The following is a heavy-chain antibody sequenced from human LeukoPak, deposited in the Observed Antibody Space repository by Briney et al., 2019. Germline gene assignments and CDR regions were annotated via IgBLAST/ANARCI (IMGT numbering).Heavy chain of an antibody. Sequence: GGSLRLSCAASGFTFNTYDMNWVRQAPGKGLEWVSTIRSSSSNVYYADSVKGRFTISRDNAKNSLYLQMNSLRAEDTAVYYCARGSTVTTNPLFDYWGQGTLVTVSS. D-gene: IGHD4-17*01. CDR3: ARGSTVTTNPLFDY. CDR2: IRSSSSNV. CDR1: GFTFNTYD. V-gene: IGHV3-21*01. J-gene: IGHJ4*02.